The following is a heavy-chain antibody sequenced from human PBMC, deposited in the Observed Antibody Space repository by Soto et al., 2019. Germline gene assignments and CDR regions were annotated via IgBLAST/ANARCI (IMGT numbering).Heavy chain of an antibody. Sequence: SETLSLTCTVSGGSVSSGSYYWSWIRQPPGKGLEWIGYIYYSGSTNYNPSLKSRVTISVDTSKNQFSLKLSSVTAADTAVYYCARDQKPTYYYDSSGYYYGMDVWGQGTTVTVSS. CDR2: IYYSGST. V-gene: IGHV4-61*01. J-gene: IGHJ6*02. CDR3: ARDQKPTYYYDSSGYYYGMDV. CDR1: GGSVSSGSYY. D-gene: IGHD3-22*01.